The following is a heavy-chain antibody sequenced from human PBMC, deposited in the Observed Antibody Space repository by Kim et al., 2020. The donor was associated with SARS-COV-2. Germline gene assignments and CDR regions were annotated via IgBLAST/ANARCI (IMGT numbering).Heavy chain of an antibody. J-gene: IGHJ6*02. D-gene: IGHD2-8*01. Sequence: GGSLRLSCAASGFTFSSYGMHWVRQAPGKGLEWVAVISYDGSYKYYADSVKGRFTISRDNSKNTLYLQMNSLRAEDTAVYYCAKGECEVFECTNGVCYWPTGPYYYYGMAVWGQDTTVTVSS. V-gene: IGHV3-30*18. CDR1: GFTFSSYG. CDR3: AKGECEVFECTNGVCYWPTGPYYYYGMAV. CDR2: ISYDGSYK.